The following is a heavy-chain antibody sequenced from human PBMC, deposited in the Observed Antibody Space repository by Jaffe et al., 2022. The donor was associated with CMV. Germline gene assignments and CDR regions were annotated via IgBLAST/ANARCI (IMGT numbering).Heavy chain of an antibody. CDR1: GYTFTSYA. Sequence: QVQLVQSGAEVKKPGASVKVSCKASGYTFTSYAMHWVRQAPGQRLEWMGWINAGNGNTKYSQKFQGRVTITRDTSASTAYMELSSLRSEDTAVYYCARALTRIVGATTPIGYWGQGTLVTVSS. D-gene: IGHD1-26*01. J-gene: IGHJ4*02. CDR3: ARALTRIVGATTPIGY. CDR2: INAGNGNT. V-gene: IGHV1-3*01.